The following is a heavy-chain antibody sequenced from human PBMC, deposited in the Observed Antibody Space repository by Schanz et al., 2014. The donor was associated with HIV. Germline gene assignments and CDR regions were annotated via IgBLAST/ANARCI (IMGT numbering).Heavy chain of an antibody. D-gene: IGHD4-4*01. V-gene: IGHV3-21*01. CDR1: GFTFQYYG. J-gene: IGHJ4*02. CDR2: ISSSSSYI. Sequence: EVQLVESGGRLVKPGGSLRLSCAASGFTFQYYGMNWVRQAPGKGLEWVSSISSSSSYIYYADSMKGRFTISRDNAKNSLYLQLNNVSAEDTAVYYCAKEAVTTCFDYWGQGALVTVSS. CDR3: AKEAVTTCFDY.